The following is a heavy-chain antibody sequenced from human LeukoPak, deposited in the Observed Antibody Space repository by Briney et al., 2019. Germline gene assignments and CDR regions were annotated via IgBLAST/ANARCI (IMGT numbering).Heavy chain of an antibody. CDR1: GFTVSSNY. Sequence: GGSLRLSCAASGFTVSSNYMSWVRQAPGKGLEWVSVIYSGGSTYYADSVKGRFTISRDNSKNTLYLQMNSLRAEDTAVYYCAKDQSRDYGSGSYFRGIFGYWGQGALVTVSS. J-gene: IGHJ4*02. CDR3: AKDQSRDYGSGSYFRGIFGY. CDR2: IYSGGST. D-gene: IGHD3-10*01. V-gene: IGHV3-66*01.